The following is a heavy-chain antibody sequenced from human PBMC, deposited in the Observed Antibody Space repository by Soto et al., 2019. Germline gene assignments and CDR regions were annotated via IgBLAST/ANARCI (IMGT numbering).Heavy chain of an antibody. CDR1: GITFSGFW. V-gene: IGHV3-74*01. CDR2: VDGAGSGT. J-gene: IGHJ4*02. Sequence: VPLVESGGGSVQPGGSLRLSCVASGITFSGFWMHWVRQVPGKGLGWVARVDGAGSGTSYADSVKGRFTISRDNAKNTLSLQMDSLRVEDTAVYYCATVFEHWGQGIPVTVSS. CDR3: ATVFEH.